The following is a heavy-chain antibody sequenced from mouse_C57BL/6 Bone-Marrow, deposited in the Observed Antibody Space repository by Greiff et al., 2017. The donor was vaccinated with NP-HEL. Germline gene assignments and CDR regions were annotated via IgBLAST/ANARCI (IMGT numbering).Heavy chain of an antibody. V-gene: IGHV1-4*01. CDR2: INPSSGYT. Sequence: QVQLKESGAELARPGASVKMSCKASGYTFTSYTMHWVKQRPGQGLEWIGYINPSSGYTKYNQKFKDKATLTAENSSSTAYMQLSSLTSEDSAIYYCARKIRSYLYAMDYWCQGTAVTVSA. CDR1: GYTFTSYT. D-gene: IGHD1-1*01. J-gene: IGHJ4*01. CDR3: ARKIRSYLYAMDY.